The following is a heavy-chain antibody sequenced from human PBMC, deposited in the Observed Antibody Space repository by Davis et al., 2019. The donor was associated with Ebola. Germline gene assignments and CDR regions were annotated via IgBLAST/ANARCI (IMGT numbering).Heavy chain of an antibody. Sequence: MPSETLSLTCAVSGGSISSGGYSWSWIRLPPGKGLEWIGEIYHSGSTNYNPSLKSRVTISVDKSKNQFSLKLSSVTAADTAVYYCARDRGYSGSYFDYWGQGTLVTVSS. CDR2: IYHSGST. V-gene: IGHV4-30-2*01. D-gene: IGHD1-26*01. J-gene: IGHJ4*02. CDR1: GGSISSGGYS. CDR3: ARDRGYSGSYFDY.